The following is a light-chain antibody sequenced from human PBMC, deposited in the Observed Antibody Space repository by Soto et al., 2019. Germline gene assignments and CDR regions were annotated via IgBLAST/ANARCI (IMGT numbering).Light chain of an antibody. CDR2: GAS. CDR1: QSIATT. J-gene: IGKJ2*01. CDR3: QQYNNWPYS. V-gene: IGKV3-15*01. Sequence: EIVLTQSPDNLSVSPGERATLPCRASQSIATTLAWYQHKPGQAPRVLIYGASTRATDVPPRFSGSGSGTDFTLTISSLQSEDFAVYYCQQYNNWPYSFGQGTKLEIK.